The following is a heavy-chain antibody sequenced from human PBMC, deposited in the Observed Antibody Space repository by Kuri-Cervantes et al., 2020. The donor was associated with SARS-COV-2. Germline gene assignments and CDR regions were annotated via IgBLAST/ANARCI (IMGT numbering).Heavy chain of an antibody. Sequence: GGSLRLSGVISGLPFSDNSINWVRQAPGKGLEWVATISSINSYKYYGDSVNGRFTISRDNAQNSVYLQMNGLRAEDTAVYYCVRDQGDIWNYGSDSYYYMDVWGNGTTVTSP. V-gene: IGHV3-21*01. J-gene: IGHJ6*03. D-gene: IGHD1-7*01. CDR2: ISSINSYK. CDR1: GLPFSDNS. CDR3: VRDQGDIWNYGSDSYYYMDV.